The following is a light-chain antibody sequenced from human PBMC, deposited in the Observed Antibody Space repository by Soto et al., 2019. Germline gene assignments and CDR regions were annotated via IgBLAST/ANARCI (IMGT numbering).Light chain of an antibody. CDR2: GAS. CDR1: QSVRSNN. Sequence: EIVLTQSPGTLSLSPGERATLSCRASQSVRSNNLAWYQQKPGQTPRLLIYGASSRAAGVPDRFSGSGSGTDFTLTITRLEPEDFAVYYCQQYGSSLYTFGQGTKVEIK. J-gene: IGKJ2*01. V-gene: IGKV3-20*01. CDR3: QQYGSSLYT.